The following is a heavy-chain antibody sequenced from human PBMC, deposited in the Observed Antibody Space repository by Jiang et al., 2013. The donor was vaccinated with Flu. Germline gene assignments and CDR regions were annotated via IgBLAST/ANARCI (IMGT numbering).Heavy chain of an antibody. J-gene: IGHJ4*02. CDR2: INHSGST. Sequence: LLKPSETLSLTCAVYGGSFSGYYWSWIRQPPGKGLEWIGEINHSGSTNYNPSLKSRVTISVDTSKNQFSLKLSSVTAADTAVYYCARGRGVPYYYGSGRTYYFDYWGQGTLVTVSS. D-gene: IGHD3-10*01. CDR3: ARGRGVPYYYGSGRTYYFDY. V-gene: IGHV4-34*01. CDR1: GGSFSGYY.